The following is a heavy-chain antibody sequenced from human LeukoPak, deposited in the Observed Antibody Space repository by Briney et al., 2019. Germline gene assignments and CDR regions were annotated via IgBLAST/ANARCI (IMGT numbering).Heavy chain of an antibody. J-gene: IGHJ4*02. Sequence: GGSLRLSCAASGFTFSSYAMHWVRQAPGKGLEWVAVISYDGSNKYYADSVKGRFTISRDNSKNTLYLQMNSLRAEDTAVYYCARELDYYGSGTFDYWGQGTLVTVSS. CDR2: ISYDGSNK. D-gene: IGHD3-10*01. CDR1: GFTFSSYA. V-gene: IGHV3-30*04. CDR3: ARELDYYGSGTFDY.